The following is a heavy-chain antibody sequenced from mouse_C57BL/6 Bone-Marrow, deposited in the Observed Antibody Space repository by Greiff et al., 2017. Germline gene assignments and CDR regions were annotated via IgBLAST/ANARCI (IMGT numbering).Heavy chain of an antibody. CDR1: GFSLTSYG. J-gene: IGHJ2*01. V-gene: IGHV2-2*01. CDR3: ARNRATVVHNYFDY. CDR2: IWSGGST. Sequence: QVQLQQSGPGLVQPSQSLSITCTVSGFSLTSYGVHWVRQSPGKGLEWLGVIWSGGSTDYNAAFISRLSISKDNSKSQVFFKMNSLQAADTAIYYCARNRATVVHNYFDYWGQGTTLTVSS. D-gene: IGHD1-1*01.